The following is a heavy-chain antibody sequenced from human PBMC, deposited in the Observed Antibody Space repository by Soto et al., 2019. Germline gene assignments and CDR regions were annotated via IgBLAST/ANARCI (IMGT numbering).Heavy chain of an antibody. V-gene: IGHV3-49*03. CDR3: TTSHENIVVVPAAETKGGYYYYMDV. CDR1: GFTFGDYA. Sequence: GGSLRLSCTASGFTFGDYAMSWFRQAPGKGLEWVGFIRSKAYGGTTEYAASVKGRFTISRDDSKSIAYLQMNSLKTEDTAVYYCTTSHENIVVVPAAETKGGYYYYMDVWGKGTTVTV. CDR2: IRSKAYGGTT. D-gene: IGHD2-2*01. J-gene: IGHJ6*03.